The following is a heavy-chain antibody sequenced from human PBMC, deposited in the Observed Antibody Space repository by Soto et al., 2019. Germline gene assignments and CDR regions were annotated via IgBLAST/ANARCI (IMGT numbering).Heavy chain of an antibody. J-gene: IGHJ3*02. CDR1: GGSVNSGNYY. Sequence: QVQLQQWGAGLLKPSETLSLTCAVFGGSVNSGNYYWSWIRQPPGKGLEWIGEMSHSGGNHFNPSLESRVTRSVYTSKNQFSLKMSSVTAADTALYYCARVERGNATTVVDAFDIWGPGTMVTVSS. D-gene: IGHD1-1*01. CDR2: MSHSGGN. V-gene: IGHV4-34*01. CDR3: ARVERGNATTVVDAFDI.